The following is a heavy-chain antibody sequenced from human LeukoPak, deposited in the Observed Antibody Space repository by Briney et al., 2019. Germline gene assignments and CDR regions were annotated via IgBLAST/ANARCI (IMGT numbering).Heavy chain of an antibody. CDR3: ASGSFGAFDI. V-gene: IGHV3-13*01. J-gene: IGHJ3*02. Sequence: GGSLRLSPAASGFTFSSYDMHRVRQATGKGLEWVSGIGTAGDTYYPGSVKGRFTISRENAKNSLYLQMNSLRAGDTAVYYCASGSFGAFDIWGQGTTVTVSS. CDR2: IGTAGDT. CDR1: GFTFSSYD. D-gene: IGHD3-9*01.